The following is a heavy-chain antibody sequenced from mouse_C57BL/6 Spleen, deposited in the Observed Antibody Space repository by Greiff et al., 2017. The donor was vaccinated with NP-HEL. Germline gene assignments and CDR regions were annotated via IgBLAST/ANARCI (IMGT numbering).Heavy chain of an antibody. V-gene: IGHV14-1*01. CDR3: TPGLTTVVGDY. CDR2: IGPEDGDT. CDR1: GFNIKDYY. D-gene: IGHD1-1*01. Sequence: EVQLQQSGAELVRPGASVKLSCTASGFNIKDYYMHWVKQRPEQGLEWIGRIGPEDGDTEYAPKFQGKATMTADTSSNTAYLQLSSLTSEDTAVYYCTPGLTTVVGDYWGQGTTLTVSS. J-gene: IGHJ2*01.